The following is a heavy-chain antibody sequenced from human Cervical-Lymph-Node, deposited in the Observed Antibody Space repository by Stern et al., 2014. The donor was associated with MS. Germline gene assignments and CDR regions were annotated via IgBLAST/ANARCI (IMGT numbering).Heavy chain of an antibody. J-gene: IGHJ6*02. CDR1: GFTFSSYA. CDR3: ATSLSVPGYSYGMDV. CDR2: ISYDGSSK. D-gene: IGHD3-16*02. V-gene: IGHV3-30*04. Sequence: VQLEESGGGVVQPGRSLRLSCAASGFTFSSYAMHWVRQAPGKGLEWVAVISYDGSSKYYADSVKGRFTISRDNSKNTLYLQMNSLRAEDTAVYYCATSLSVPGYSYGMDVWGQGTTVTVSS.